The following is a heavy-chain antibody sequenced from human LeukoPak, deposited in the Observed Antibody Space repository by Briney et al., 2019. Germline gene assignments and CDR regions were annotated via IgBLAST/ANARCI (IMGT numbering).Heavy chain of an antibody. D-gene: IGHD3-22*01. CDR2: INPKSGGT. CDR1: GHTFTGYY. Sequence: ASVKVSCKASGHTFTGYYIHWVRQAPGQGLEWMGWINPKSGGTNYEQKFQGRVTMTSDTSISTAYMELSSLRSDDTAVYYCALEYYYDGGGYYFDSWGQGTLVTVSS. J-gene: IGHJ4*02. V-gene: IGHV1-2*02. CDR3: ALEYYYDGGGYYFDS.